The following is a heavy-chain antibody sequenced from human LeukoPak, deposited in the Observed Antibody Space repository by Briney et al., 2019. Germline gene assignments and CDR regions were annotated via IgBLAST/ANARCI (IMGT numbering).Heavy chain of an antibody. V-gene: IGHV5-10-1*01. D-gene: IGHD6-19*01. CDR1: GYSFTSYW. J-gene: IGHJ4*02. CDR3: ARHVAVAGTPYYFDY. CDR2: IDPSDSYT. Sequence: GESLQISCKGFGYSFTSYWISWVRQMPGKGLEWMGRIDPSDSYTNYSPSFQGHVTISADKSISTAYLQWSSLKASDTAMYYCARHVAVAGTPYYFDYWGQGTLVTVSS.